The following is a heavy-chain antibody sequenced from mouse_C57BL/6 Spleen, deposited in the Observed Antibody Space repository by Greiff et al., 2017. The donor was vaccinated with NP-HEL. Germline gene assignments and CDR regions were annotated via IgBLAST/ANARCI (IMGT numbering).Heavy chain of an antibody. CDR1: GYTFTDYE. CDR2: IDPETGGT. J-gene: IGHJ3*01. Sequence: QVQLQQSGAELVRPGASVTLSCKASGYTFTDYEMHWVKQTPVHGLEWIGAIDPETGGTAYNQKFMGKAILTADKSSSTAYMELRSLTSEDSAVYYCTRGENWGSFAYWGQGTLVTVSA. V-gene: IGHV1-15*01. D-gene: IGHD4-1*01. CDR3: TRGENWGSFAY.